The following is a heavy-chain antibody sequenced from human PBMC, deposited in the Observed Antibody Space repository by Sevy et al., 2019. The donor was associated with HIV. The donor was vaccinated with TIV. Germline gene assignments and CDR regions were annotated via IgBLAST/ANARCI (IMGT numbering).Heavy chain of an antibody. CDR3: ARDGASSSGWHQSYYYGMDV. Sequence: GGSLRLSCAASGFILTDYYMSWIRQAPGKGLEWVSYISSSGRIIYYSDSVKARFTISRDNAKGSLFLQMDSLRVEDTAVYYCARDGASSSGWHQSYYYGMDVWGQGTTVTVSS. CDR1: GFILTDYY. J-gene: IGHJ6*02. CDR2: ISSSGRII. V-gene: IGHV3-11*01. D-gene: IGHD6-19*01.